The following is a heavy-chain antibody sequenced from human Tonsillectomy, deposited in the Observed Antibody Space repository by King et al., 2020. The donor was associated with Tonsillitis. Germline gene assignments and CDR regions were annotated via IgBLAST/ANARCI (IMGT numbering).Heavy chain of an antibody. CDR2: IVPIFGTA. V-gene: IGHV1-69*01. J-gene: IGHJ4*02. D-gene: IGHD2-21*02. CDR3: ARGGPSLVTYYFDY. CDR1: GGTFSSHA. Sequence: VQLVESGAEVKKPGSSVKVSCKASGGTFSSHAVGWVRQAPGQWLEGMGGIVPIFGTANYAQKFQGRVTITADESTSTAYMELSSLRSEDTAVYYCARGGPSLVTYYFDYWGQGTLVTVSS.